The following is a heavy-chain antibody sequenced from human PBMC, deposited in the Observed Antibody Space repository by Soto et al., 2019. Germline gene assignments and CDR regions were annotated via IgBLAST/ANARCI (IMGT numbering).Heavy chain of an antibody. J-gene: IGHJ4*02. Sequence: QVQLVQSGAEVKKPGASVKVSCKASGYIFTSYYMHWVRQAPGQGLEWMGIINPSGGSTSYAQKFQDRVTMPRDTSTSTVYMELSSLRSEDTAVYYCARRGGEGYSFDYWGQGTLVTVSS. D-gene: IGHD3-10*01. V-gene: IGHV1-46*01. CDR3: ARRGGEGYSFDY. CDR1: GYIFTSYY. CDR2: INPSGGST.